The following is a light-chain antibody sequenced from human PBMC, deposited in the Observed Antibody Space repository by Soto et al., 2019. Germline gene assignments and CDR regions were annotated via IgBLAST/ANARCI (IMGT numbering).Light chain of an antibody. CDR2: DAS. CDR3: QQRSNWPPLT. CDR1: QSVSSY. V-gene: IGKV3-11*01. J-gene: IGKJ4*01. Sequence: EIVLTQSPATLSLSPGERATLSCRASQSVSSYLAWYQQKPGQAPRLLIYDASNRATGIPARFSGSGSGTDFILPISSREPEDFAVYYCQQRSNWPPLTFGGGTKVEIK.